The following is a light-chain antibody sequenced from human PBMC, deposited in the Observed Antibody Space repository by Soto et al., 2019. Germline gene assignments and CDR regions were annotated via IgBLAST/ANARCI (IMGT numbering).Light chain of an antibody. Sequence: QSVLTQPPSASGTPGQRVTISCSGDISNIGTNSVHWYQHLPGTAPKLVIYADSQRPSGVPDRFSGSKSGTSASLAISGLQSGDDADYFCAAWDDNLNGRVFGTGTKLTVL. CDR3: AAWDDNLNGRV. CDR1: ISNIGTNS. V-gene: IGLV1-44*01. CDR2: ADS. J-gene: IGLJ1*01.